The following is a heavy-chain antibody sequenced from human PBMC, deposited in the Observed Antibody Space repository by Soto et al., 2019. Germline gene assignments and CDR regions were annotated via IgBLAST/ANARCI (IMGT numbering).Heavy chain of an antibody. V-gene: IGHV5-10-1*01. J-gene: IGHJ6*02. CDR2: IDPSDSYT. CDR3: ARFRLGLPDYYYYYGMDV. CDR1: GYSFTSYW. D-gene: IGHD3-16*01. Sequence: GESLKISCKGSGYSFTSYWISWERQMPGRGLEWMGRIDPSDSYTNYSPSYQGHVTISADKSISTAYLQWSSLKASDTGMYYCARFRLGLPDYYYYYGMDVWGQGTTVTVSS.